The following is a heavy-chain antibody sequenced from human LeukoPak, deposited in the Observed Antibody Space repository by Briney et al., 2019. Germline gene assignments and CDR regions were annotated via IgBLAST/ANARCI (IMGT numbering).Heavy chain of an antibody. D-gene: IGHD2-15*01. V-gene: IGHV3-23*01. CDR1: GFTFTHYG. CDR2: LTSSGAST. CDR3: ARRDIVVIVSASDY. J-gene: IGHJ4*02. Sequence: GSLRLSCAASGFTFTHYGMNWVRQAPGKGLEWVSGLTSSGASTYYADSVQGRFTMSRDNSKNTVYLQMNSLRVDDTAVYYCARRDIVVIVSASDYWGQGTLVTVSS.